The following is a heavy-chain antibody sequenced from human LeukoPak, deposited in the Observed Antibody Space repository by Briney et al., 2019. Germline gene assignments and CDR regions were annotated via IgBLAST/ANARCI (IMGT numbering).Heavy chain of an antibody. CDR2: INHSGST. CDR3: AREPKRGRENWFDP. Sequence: SETLSLTCAVYGGSFSGYYWSWIRQPPGKGLEWIGEINHSGSTNYNPSLKSRVTISVDTSKNQFSLKLSSVTAADTAVYYCAREPKRGRENWFDPWGQGTLVTVSS. D-gene: IGHD1-26*01. J-gene: IGHJ5*02. CDR1: GGSFSGYY. V-gene: IGHV4-34*01.